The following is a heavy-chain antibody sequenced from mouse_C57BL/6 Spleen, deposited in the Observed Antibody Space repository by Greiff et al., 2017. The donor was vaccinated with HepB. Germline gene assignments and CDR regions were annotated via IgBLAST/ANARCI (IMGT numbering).Heavy chain of an antibody. CDR2: IRNKANGYTT. J-gene: IGHJ4*01. D-gene: IGHD2-5*01. CDR3: ASYGYSNRYAMDY. V-gene: IGHV7-3*01. CDR1: GFTFTDYY. Sequence: EVKLMESGGGLVQPGGSLSLSCAASGFTFTDYYMSWVRQPPGKALEWLGFIRNKANGYTTEYSASVKGRFTISRDNSQSILYLQMNALRAEDSATYYCASYGYSNRYAMDYWGQGTSVTVSS.